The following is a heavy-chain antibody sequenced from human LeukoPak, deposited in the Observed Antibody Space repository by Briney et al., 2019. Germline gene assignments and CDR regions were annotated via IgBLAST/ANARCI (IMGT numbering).Heavy chain of an antibody. V-gene: IGHV3-30*03. CDR3: ASYFHVAGTRLDY. D-gene: IGHD6-19*01. CDR1: GFTFSSYG. J-gene: IGHJ4*02. CDR2: ISYDGSNK. Sequence: GGSLRLSCAASGFTFSSYGMHWVRQAPGKGLEWVAVISYDGSNKYYADSVKGRFTISRDNSKNTLYLQMNSLRAEDTAVYYCASYFHVAGTRLDYWGQGTLVTVSS.